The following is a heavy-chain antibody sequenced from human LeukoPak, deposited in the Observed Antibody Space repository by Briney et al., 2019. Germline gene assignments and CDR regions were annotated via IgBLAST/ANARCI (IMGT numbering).Heavy chain of an antibody. CDR2: ISSSSSHI. CDR1: GFTFSSYS. V-gene: IGHV3-21*01. CDR3: ARDFSGSYEFDY. J-gene: IGHJ4*02. D-gene: IGHD1-26*01. Sequence: PGGSLRLSCAASGFTFSSYSMNWVRQAPGKGLEWVSSISSSSSHIYYADSVKGRFTISRDNAKNSLYLQMNSLRAEDTAVYYCARDFSGSYEFDYWGQGTLVTVSS.